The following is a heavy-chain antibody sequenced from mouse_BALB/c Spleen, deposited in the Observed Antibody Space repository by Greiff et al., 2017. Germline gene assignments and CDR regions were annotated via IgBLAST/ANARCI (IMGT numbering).Heavy chain of an antibody. CDR3: ASGGDYMITYFDY. CDR1: GFTFSSYA. CDR2: ISSGGSYT. V-gene: IGHV5-9-4*01. D-gene: IGHD2-4*01. Sequence: EVKLVESGGGLVKPGGSLKLSCAASGFTFSSYAMSWVRQSPEKRLEWVAEISSGGSYTYYPDTVTGRFTIARDNAKNTLYLEMSSLRSEDTAMYYCASGGDYMITYFDYWGQGTTLTVSS. J-gene: IGHJ2*01.